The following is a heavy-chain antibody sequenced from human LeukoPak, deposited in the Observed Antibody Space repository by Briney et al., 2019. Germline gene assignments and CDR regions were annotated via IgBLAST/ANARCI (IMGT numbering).Heavy chain of an antibody. V-gene: IGHV3-30*18. J-gene: IGHJ4*02. D-gene: IGHD1-1*01. CDR1: GFTFSSYG. Sequence: GGSLRLSCAASGFTFSSYGMHWVRQAPGKGLEWVAVISYDGSNKYYADSVKGRFTISRDNSKNTLFLQMNSLRAEDTAIYYCAKDRDWNPQTNVDYWGQGTLVTVSS. CDR2: ISYDGSNK. CDR3: AKDRDWNPQTNVDY.